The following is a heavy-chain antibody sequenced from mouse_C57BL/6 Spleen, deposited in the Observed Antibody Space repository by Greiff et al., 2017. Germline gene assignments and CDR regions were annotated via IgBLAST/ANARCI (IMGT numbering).Heavy chain of an antibody. D-gene: IGHD2-3*01. CDR1: GFSLTSYG. Sequence: QVQLQQSGPGLVQPSQSLSITCTVSGFSLTSYGVHWVRQSPGKGLEWLGVIGSGGSTDYNAAFIPSLGISKDNSKSQVFFKMNSLQADDTAIYYVARTVDGYSDAMDYWGQGTSVTVSS. V-gene: IGHV2-2*01. CDR2: IGSGGST. J-gene: IGHJ4*01. CDR3: ARTVDGYSDAMDY.